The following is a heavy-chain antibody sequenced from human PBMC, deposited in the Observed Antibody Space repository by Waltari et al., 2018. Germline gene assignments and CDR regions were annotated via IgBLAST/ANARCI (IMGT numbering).Heavy chain of an antibody. CDR3: ATRTGANWYFDL. J-gene: IGHJ2*01. CDR1: GGSISSHY. Sequence: QVQLQESGPGLVKPSETLSLTCTVPGGSISSHYWSWIRQPPGKGLEWIGYIYYSGSTNYNPSLKSRVTISVDTSKNQFSLKLSSVTAADTAVYYCATRTGANWYFDLWGRGTLVTVSS. D-gene: IGHD7-27*01. V-gene: IGHV4-59*11. CDR2: IYYSGST.